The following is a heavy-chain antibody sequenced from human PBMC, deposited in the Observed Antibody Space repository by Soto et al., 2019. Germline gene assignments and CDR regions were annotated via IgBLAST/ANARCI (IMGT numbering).Heavy chain of an antibody. V-gene: IGHV4-31*01. CDR3: ARESKYDTSGYPPWFAP. CDR2: IYYSGST. J-gene: IGHJ5*02. D-gene: IGHD3-22*01. Sequence: QVQLQESGPGLVKPSQTLSLTCTVSVASISSGGYYWSWIRQHPGEGLEWIGYIYYSGSTSYNPSLKSHVTISVDTSKNQFSLKLSSVTAADTAVYYCARESKYDTSGYPPWFAPWGQGTLVTVSS. CDR1: VASISSGGYY.